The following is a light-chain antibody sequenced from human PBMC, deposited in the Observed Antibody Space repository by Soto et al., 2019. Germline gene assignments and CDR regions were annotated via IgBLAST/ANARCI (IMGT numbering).Light chain of an antibody. CDR1: QSVTSSY. Sequence: EIVLPQTPGNLSFSLGERATLSCRASQSVTSSYLAWYQQKPAQAPRLLIYGASSRATGIPDWFSASGSGTDFTLTISGLESLDLSVYYCQHHHTLPTRFCHGTRLE. CDR2: GAS. J-gene: IGKJ5*01. V-gene: IGKV3-20*01. CDR3: QHHHTLPTR.